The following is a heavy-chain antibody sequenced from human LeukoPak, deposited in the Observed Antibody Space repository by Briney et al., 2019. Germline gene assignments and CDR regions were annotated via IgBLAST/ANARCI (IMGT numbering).Heavy chain of an antibody. J-gene: IGHJ6*02. D-gene: IGHD6-19*01. CDR1: GGSFSGYY. V-gene: IGHV4-34*01. CDR3: ARAPTYSSGWYGYYYYGMDV. Sequence: SETLSLTCAVSGGSFSGYYWTWIRQPPGKGLEWIGEINHSGSANYNPSLKSRVTISLDTSKNQFSLNLSSVTAADTAVYYCARAPTYSSGWYGYYYYGMDVWGQGTTVTVSS. CDR2: INHSGSA.